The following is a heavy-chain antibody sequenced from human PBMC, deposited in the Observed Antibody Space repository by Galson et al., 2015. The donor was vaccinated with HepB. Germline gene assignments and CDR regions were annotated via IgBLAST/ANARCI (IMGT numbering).Heavy chain of an antibody. CDR2: TYYRSKWYK. CDR3: AREQHLWFGELLRSRYFDL. D-gene: IGHD3-10*01. J-gene: IGHJ2*01. V-gene: IGHV6-1*01. Sequence: CATYRDSVSSQCAPWHWIGQSPSSGLERLGRTYYRSKWYKDYAVSVKSKITINPDTNNNQFPLQLNSVTPEDAAVYYCAREQHLWFGELLRSRYFDLWGRGTLVIVS. CDR1: RDSVSSQCAP.